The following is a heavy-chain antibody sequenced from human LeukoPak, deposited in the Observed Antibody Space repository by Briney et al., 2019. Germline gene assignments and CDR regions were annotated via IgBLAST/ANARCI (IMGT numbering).Heavy chain of an antibody. CDR3: ARDPYGEGEPDY. V-gene: IGHV1-18*04. Sequence: ASVKVSFKSSGYTFTSYGISWVRQAPGQGLEWMGWISAYNGNTNYAQKLQGRVTMTTDTSTSTAYMELRSLRSDDTAVYYCARDPYGEGEPDYWGQGTLVTVSS. CDR2: ISAYNGNT. D-gene: IGHD4-17*01. J-gene: IGHJ4*02. CDR1: GYTFTSYG.